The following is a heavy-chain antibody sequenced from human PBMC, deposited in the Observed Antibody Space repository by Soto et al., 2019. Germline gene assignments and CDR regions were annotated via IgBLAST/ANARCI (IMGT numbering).Heavy chain of an antibody. D-gene: IGHD6-19*01. CDR1: GDAISGSHYS. Sequence: LQLQESGSRLVKPSQTLSLTCAVSGDAISGSHYSGSWIRQTPGKGLEWIGYIHSGGTHYSPSLTSRVSISIGGSKNQFSLWLTAVTAADTAVYYCSTSSSGWPNGFEPWGQGTLVTVSS. J-gene: IGHJ5*02. CDR3: STSSSGWPNGFEP. CDR2: IHSGGT. V-gene: IGHV4-30-2*01.